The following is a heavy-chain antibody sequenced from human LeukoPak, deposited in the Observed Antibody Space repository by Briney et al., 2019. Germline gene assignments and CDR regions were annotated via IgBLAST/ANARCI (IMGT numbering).Heavy chain of an antibody. V-gene: IGHV4-39*07. CDR2: IYYSGST. J-gene: IGHJ4*02. D-gene: IGHD3-16*02. CDR1: GDAITSDKYY. CDR3: ARIVQGGYPDY. Sequence: PSETLSLTCTVSGDAITSDKYYWGWIRQPPGKGLEWIGSIYYSGSTYYNPSLKSRVTISVDTSKNQFSLKLSSVTAADTAVYYCARIVQGGYPDYWGQGTLVTVSS.